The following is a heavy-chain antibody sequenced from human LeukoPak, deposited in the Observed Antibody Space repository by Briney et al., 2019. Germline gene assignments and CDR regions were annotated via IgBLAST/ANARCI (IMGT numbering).Heavy chain of an antibody. D-gene: IGHD6-13*01. CDR1: GFTFDDYV. J-gene: IGHJ4*02. Sequence: GRSLRLSCAASGFTFDDYVMHWVRQAPGKGLEWVSGITWNSDTIAYADSVKGRFTISRDNAKNSLYLQMNSLRAEDTAVYYCARVAEAAAFDSWGQGTLVTVSS. V-gene: IGHV3-9*01. CDR2: ITWNSDTI. CDR3: ARVAEAAAFDS.